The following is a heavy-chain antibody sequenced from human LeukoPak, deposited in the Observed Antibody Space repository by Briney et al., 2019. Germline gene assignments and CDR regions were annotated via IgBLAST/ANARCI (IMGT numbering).Heavy chain of an antibody. CDR1: GFTFSSYS. CDR3: AREFKSGYGMWA. D-gene: IGHD5-18*01. CDR2: ITSSSDYI. Sequence: PGGSLRLSCTASGFTFSSYSMNWVRQAPGKGLEWVSSITSSSDYIYYADSVKGRFTISGDNAENSLHLQMNSLRAEDTAVYYCAREFKSGYGMWAWGQGTLVTVSS. J-gene: IGHJ5*02. V-gene: IGHV3-21*01.